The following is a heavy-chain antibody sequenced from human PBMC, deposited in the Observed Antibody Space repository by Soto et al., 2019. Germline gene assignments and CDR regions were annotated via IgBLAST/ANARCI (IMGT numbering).Heavy chain of an antibody. J-gene: IGHJ5*02. V-gene: IGHV3-30*14. CDR2: IRDGDAKT. Sequence: VQLVASGGGVVQPGTSLRLSCAVSGFSLSHYVFHWVRQAPGQGLEWVAVIRDGDAKTNYATSVRGRFTVSRDMSKSTIFLQMNNLRVDDSAIYFCAREGDTHAFRGFDLWGQGTLVTVSS. D-gene: IGHD3-16*01. CDR3: AREGDTHAFRGFDL. CDR1: GFSLSHYV.